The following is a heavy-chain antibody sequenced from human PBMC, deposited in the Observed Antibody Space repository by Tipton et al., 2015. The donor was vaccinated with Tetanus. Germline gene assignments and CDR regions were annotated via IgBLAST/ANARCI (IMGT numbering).Heavy chain of an antibody. V-gene: IGHV3-13*01. CDR2: IGTAGDT. CDR3: ARGGLTMVRGVIPYGMDV. D-gene: IGHD3-10*01. CDR1: GFTFSSYD. J-gene: IGHJ6*02. Sequence: SLRLSCAASGFTFSSYDMHWVRQATGKGLEWVSAIGTAGDTYYPGSVKGRFTISRENAKNSLYLQMNSLRAGDTAVYYCARGGLTMVRGVIPYGMDVWGQGTTVTVSS.